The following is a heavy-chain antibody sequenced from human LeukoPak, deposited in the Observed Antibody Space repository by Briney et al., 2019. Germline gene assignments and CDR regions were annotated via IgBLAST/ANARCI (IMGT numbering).Heavy chain of an antibody. V-gene: IGHV3-73*01. J-gene: IGHJ4*02. CDR2: IRSKANSYAT. CDR3: TRPHTYYYDSSGYYYVDY. CDR1: GFTFSGSA. Sequence: GGSLKLSCAASGFTFSGSAMHWVRQASGKGLEWVGRIRSKANSYATAYAASVKGRFTISRDDSKNTAYLPMNSLKTEDTAVYYCTRPHTYYYDSSGYYYVDYWGQGTLVTVSS. D-gene: IGHD3-22*01.